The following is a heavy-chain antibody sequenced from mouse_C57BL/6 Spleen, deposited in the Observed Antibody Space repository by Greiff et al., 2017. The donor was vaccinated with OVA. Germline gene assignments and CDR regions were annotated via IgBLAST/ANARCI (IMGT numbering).Heavy chain of an antibody. D-gene: IGHD1-1*01. CDR2: IDPSDSYT. CDR1: GYTFTSYW. Sequence: QVQLQQPGAELVKPGASVKLSCKASGYTFTSYWMQWVKQRPGQGLEWIGEIDPSDSYTNYNQKFKGKATLTVDTSSSTAYMQLGSLTSEDSAVYYCARDYYGSRRFAYWGQGTLVTVSA. J-gene: IGHJ3*01. V-gene: IGHV1-50*01. CDR3: ARDYYGSRRFAY.